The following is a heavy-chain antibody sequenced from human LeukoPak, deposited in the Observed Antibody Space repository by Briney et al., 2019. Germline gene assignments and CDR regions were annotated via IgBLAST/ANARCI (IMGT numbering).Heavy chain of an antibody. CDR1: GFTFSSYG. CDR2: ISGSGGST. J-gene: IGHJ4*02. D-gene: IGHD3-3*01. Sequence: GGTLRLSCAASGFTFSSYGMSWVRQAPGKGLEWVSAISGSGGSTYYADSVKGRFTISRDNSKNTLYLQMNSLRVEDTAVYYCAKGSGPYGQDLYYWGQGTLVTVSS. V-gene: IGHV3-23*01. CDR3: AKGSGPYGQDLYY.